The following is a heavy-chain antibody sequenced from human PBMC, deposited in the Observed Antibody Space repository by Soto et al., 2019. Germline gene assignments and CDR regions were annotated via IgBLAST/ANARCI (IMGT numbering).Heavy chain of an antibody. V-gene: IGHV6-1*01. J-gene: IGHJ6*03. D-gene: IGHD1-1*01. Sequence: SQTLSLTCAISGDSVSSNSAAWNWIRQSPSRGLEWLGRTYYRSKWYNDYEVSVKSRITINPDTSKNQFSLQLNSVTPENTAVFFFSRWERKDFYYFYQDVWGKGTTVTVSS. CDR3: SRWERKDFYYFYQDV. CDR2: TYYRSKWYN. CDR1: GDSVSSNSAA.